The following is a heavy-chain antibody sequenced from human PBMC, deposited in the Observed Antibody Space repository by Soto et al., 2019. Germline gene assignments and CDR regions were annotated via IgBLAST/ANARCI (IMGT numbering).Heavy chain of an antibody. CDR2: IYYSGIT. CDR1: GVSISNSSYY. J-gene: IGHJ4*02. V-gene: IGHV4-39*01. Sequence: SETLSLTCTVSGVSISNSSYYWGWIRRPPGKGLEWIGTIYYSGITYYNPSLKSRVTISVDTSKNQFSLKLTSVTAADTAVYYCARHGSNWGQGTLVTVSS. CDR3: ARHGSN.